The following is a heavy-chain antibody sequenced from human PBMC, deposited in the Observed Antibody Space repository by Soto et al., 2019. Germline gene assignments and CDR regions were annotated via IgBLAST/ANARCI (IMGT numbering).Heavy chain of an antibody. D-gene: IGHD1-26*01. Sequence: QVQLRESGPGLVKPSETLSLTCTVSGDSITGSYWSWIRQPPGKTLEWIGYIYHSGTTTYNPSLKSRGAISVDTSKNQFSLRLTSVSAADPAVYYCARDMPYAAGSLAGCDYWGQGILVTVSS. CDR2: IYHSGTT. CDR3: ARDMPYAAGSLAGCDY. CDR1: GDSITGSY. J-gene: IGHJ4*02. V-gene: IGHV4-59*01.